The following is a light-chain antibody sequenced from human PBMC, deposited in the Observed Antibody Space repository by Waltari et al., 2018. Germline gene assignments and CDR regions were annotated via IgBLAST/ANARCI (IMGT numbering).Light chain of an antibody. Sequence: EIVLIQSPATLSLSPVERATLSCRASQRVSSYLGWYQQKFGQPPRLLIYDASNRATGVPARFSGSGSGTDFTLTIDSLEPEDFAVYYCQQSSRWPLTFGGGTKVEIK. V-gene: IGKV3-11*01. J-gene: IGKJ4*01. CDR1: QRVSSY. CDR3: QQSSRWPLT. CDR2: DAS.